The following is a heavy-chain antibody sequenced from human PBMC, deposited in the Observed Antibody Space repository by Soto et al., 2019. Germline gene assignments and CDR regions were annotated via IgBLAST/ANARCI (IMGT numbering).Heavy chain of an antibody. CDR3: ARGGTPLLGWGSYRYNNWFDP. CDR1: GGSFSGYY. V-gene: IGHV4-34*01. Sequence: PSETLSLTCAVYGGSFSGYYWSWIRQPPGKGLEWIGEINHSGSTNYNPSLKSRVTISVDTSKNQFSLKLSSVTAADTAVYYCARGGTPLLGWGSYRYNNWFDPWGQGTLVTVSS. J-gene: IGHJ5*02. CDR2: INHSGST. D-gene: IGHD3-16*02.